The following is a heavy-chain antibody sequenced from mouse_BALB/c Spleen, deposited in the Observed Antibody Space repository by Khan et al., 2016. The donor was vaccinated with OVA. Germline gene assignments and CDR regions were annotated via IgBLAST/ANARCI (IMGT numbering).Heavy chain of an antibody. CDR1: GFSLSRYN. CDR3: ARAYYRYDGYYAMDY. CDR2: IWGGGDT. J-gene: IGHJ4*01. V-gene: IGHV2-6-4*01. D-gene: IGHD2-14*01. Sequence: QVQLKQSGPGLVAPSQSLSITCTVSGFSLSRYNIHWVRQPPGKGLEWLGTIWGGGDTDYNSTLKSGLSISKDNSKSQVFLKMNSLQTDDTAMYSCARAYYRYDGYYAMDYWGQGTSVTVSS.